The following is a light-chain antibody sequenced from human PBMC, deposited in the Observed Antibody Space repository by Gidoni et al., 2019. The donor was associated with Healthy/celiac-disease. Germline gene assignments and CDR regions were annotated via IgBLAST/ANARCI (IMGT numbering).Light chain of an antibody. J-gene: IGKJ1*01. Sequence: DIQITQSPSTLSASVGDRVTITCRASQSISSWLDWYQQKPGKGPTLLIYKASSLESGVTSRFSGSGTETEFTLTISSLQPDDVATYYCQQYKSYWTFGQGTKVEIK. CDR1: QSISSW. CDR3: QQYKSYWT. V-gene: IGKV1-5*03. CDR2: KAS.